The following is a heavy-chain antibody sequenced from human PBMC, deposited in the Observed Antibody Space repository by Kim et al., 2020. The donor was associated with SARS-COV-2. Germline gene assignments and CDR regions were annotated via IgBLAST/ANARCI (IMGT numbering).Heavy chain of an antibody. J-gene: IGHJ6*02. CDR2: IIPILGIA. Sequence: SVKVSCKASGGTFSSYAISWVRQAPGQGLEWMGRIIPILGIANYAQKCQGRVTITADKSTSTAYMELSSLRSEDTAVYYCARWGFGELFQYGMDVWGQGTTVTVSS. D-gene: IGHD3-10*01. V-gene: IGHV1-69*04. CDR3: ARWGFGELFQYGMDV. CDR1: GGTFSSYA.